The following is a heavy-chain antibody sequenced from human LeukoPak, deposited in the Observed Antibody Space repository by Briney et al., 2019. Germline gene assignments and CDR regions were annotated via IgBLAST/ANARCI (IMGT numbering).Heavy chain of an antibody. CDR1: GGSISSYY. Sequence: PSETLSLTCTVSGGSISSYYWSWIRQPAGKGLEWIGRIYTSGTTHYNPSLKSRVTMSVDTSKNQFSLNLSSVTAADTAVYYCARFSSIAAAFDYWGLGTLVTVSS. D-gene: IGHD6-13*01. CDR2: IYTSGTT. V-gene: IGHV4-4*07. J-gene: IGHJ4*02. CDR3: ARFSSIAAAFDY.